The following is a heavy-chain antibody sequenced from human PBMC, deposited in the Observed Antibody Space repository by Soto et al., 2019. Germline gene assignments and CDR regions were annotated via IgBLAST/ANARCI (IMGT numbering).Heavy chain of an antibody. J-gene: IGHJ6*02. CDR1: GYTFTSYG. CDR2: ISAYNGNT. V-gene: IGHV1-18*04. Sequence: QVQLVQSGAEVKKPGASVNVSCKASGYTFTSYGISWVRQAPGQGLEWMGWISAYNGNTNYAQKLQGRVTMTTDTATSTAYMELRSLRSDDTAVYYCARDWGMAGSYYYYYYGMDVWGQGTTVTVSS. D-gene: IGHD6-19*01. CDR3: ARDWGMAGSYYYYYYGMDV.